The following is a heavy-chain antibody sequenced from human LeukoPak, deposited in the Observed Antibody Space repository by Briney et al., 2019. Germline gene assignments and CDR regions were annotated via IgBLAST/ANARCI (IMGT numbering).Heavy chain of an antibody. CDR1: GGSISSYY. D-gene: IGHD3-3*01. Sequence: SETLSLTCTVSGGSISSYYWSWIRQPPGKGLEWIGYIYDSGSTNHNPSLKSRVTISVDTSKNQFSLKLSSVTAADTAVYYCAREHYDFWSGSPSNWFDPWGQGTLVTVSS. CDR2: IYDSGST. J-gene: IGHJ5*02. V-gene: IGHV4-59*01. CDR3: AREHYDFWSGSPSNWFDP.